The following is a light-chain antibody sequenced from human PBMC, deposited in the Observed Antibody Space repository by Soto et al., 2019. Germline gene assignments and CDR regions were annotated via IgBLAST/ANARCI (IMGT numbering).Light chain of an antibody. CDR3: SSYSRSSALYV. CDR1: NSDVGGYNY. Sequence: QSALTQPASVSGSPGQSITISCTGTNSDVGGYNYVSWYQQHPGKAPKLMIYDVSNRPSGVSNRFSGSKSGNTASLTISGLQAEDEADYYCSSYSRSSALYVFGTGTKLTVL. V-gene: IGLV2-14*01. CDR2: DVS. J-gene: IGLJ1*01.